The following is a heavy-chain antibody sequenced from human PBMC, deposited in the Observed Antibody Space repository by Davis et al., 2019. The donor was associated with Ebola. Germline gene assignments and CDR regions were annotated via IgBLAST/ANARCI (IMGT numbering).Heavy chain of an antibody. CDR2: ISSTSRTI. Sequence: GESLKISCAFSGFSASLYSMNWVRQAPGKGLEWVSYISSTSRTIYYADSAKGRFTISRDNAKNSLYLQMNSLRAEDTAVYYCARAVDGSGWFSEYWGQGALVTVSS. CDR1: GFSASLYS. J-gene: IGHJ4*02. CDR3: ARAVDGSGWFSEY. D-gene: IGHD6-19*01. V-gene: IGHV3-48*04.